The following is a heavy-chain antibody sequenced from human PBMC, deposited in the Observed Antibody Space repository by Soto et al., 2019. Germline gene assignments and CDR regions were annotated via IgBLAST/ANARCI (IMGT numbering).Heavy chain of an antibody. CDR3: ARGGSGYVWFYEF. D-gene: IGHD3-22*01. Sequence: GASVKVSCKASGGTFTSYAINWVRQAPGQGLEWMGGIIPIFGTANYTQKFQGRVTITADASTNTAYMDLSSLKSEDTAIYYCARGGSGYVWFYEFWGQGTLVTVSS. J-gene: IGHJ4*02. V-gene: IGHV1-69*13. CDR1: GGTFTSYA. CDR2: IIPIFGTA.